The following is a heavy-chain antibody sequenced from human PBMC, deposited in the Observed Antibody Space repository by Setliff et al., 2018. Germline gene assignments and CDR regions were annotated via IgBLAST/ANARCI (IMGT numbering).Heavy chain of an antibody. D-gene: IGHD3-22*01. CDR1: GGSISDYY. CDR2: IYTSGST. V-gene: IGHV4-4*07. Sequence: SETLSLTCTVSGGSISDYYWSWIRQPAGEGLEWIGRIYTSGSTNYNPSLKSRVTMSIDTSKNQFSLKLSSVTAADTAVYYCAKGFDSSGYHYYYYYGMDVWGQGTTVTVSS. J-gene: IGHJ6*02. CDR3: AKGFDSSGYHYYYYYGMDV.